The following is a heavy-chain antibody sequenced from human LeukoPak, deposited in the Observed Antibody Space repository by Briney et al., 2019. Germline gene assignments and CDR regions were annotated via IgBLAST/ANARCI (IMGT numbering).Heavy chain of an antibody. D-gene: IGHD1-14*01. CDR2: ISGSGGST. CDR1: GFTFSSYA. CDR3: AGTLGLHEEPDY. J-gene: IGHJ4*02. Sequence: QPGGSLRLSCAASGFTFSSYAMSWVRQAPGKGLEWVSAISGSGGSTYYADSVKGRFTISRDNAKNSLYLQMNSLRAEDTAVYYCAGTLGLHEEPDYWGQGTLVTVSS. V-gene: IGHV3-23*01.